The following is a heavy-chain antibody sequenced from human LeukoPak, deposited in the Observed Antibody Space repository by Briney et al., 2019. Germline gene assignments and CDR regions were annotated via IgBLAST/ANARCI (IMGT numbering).Heavy chain of an antibody. V-gene: IGHV4-59*08. CDR2: IYYSGST. D-gene: IGHD5-18*01. CDR1: GGSISSYY. J-gene: IGHJ6*02. Sequence: PSETLSLTCTVSGGSISSYYWSWIRQPPGKGLEWIGYIYYSGSTNYNPSLKSRVTISVDTSKNQFSLKLSSVTAADTAVYYCARRVTQPVRGFGMDVWGQGTTVNVSS. CDR3: ARRVTQPVRGFGMDV.